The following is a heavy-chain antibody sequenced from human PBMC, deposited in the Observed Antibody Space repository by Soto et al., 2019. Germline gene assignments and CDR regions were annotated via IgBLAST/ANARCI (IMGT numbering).Heavy chain of an antibody. CDR2: ISGSGGST. J-gene: IGHJ4*02. CDR1: GFTFSSYA. D-gene: IGHD3-9*01. Sequence: GGSLRLSSAASGFTFSSYAMSWVRQAPGKGLEWVSAISGSGGSTYYADSVKGRFTISRDNSKNTLYLQMNSLRAEDTAVYYCAKDGFGILPGYPLDYFDYWGQVTLFTVSS. V-gene: IGHV3-23*01. CDR3: AKDGFGILPGYPLDYFDY.